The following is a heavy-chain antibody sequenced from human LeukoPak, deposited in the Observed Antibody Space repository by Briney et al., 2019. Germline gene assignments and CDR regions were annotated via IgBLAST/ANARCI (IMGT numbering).Heavy chain of an antibody. CDR2: IMQDGSEK. CDR3: ARDNSGYDANYNYYYCMDV. D-gene: IGHD5-12*01. CDR1: GFAFNGYW. V-gene: IGHV3-7*01. J-gene: IGHJ6*03. Sequence: GGSLRLSCAASGFAFNGYWMSWVRQAPGKGLEWVANIMQDGSEKYYVDSVKGRFIISRDNAKKSLYLQMNSLRAEDTAVYYCARDNSGYDANYNYYYCMDVWGKGTTVTISS.